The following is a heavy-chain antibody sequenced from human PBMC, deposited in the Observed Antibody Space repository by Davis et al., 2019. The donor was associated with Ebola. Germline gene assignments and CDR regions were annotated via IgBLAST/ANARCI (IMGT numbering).Heavy chain of an antibody. Sequence: GESLKISCAASGFTFSSYAMSWVRQAPGKGLEWVSAISGSGGSTYYADSVKGRFTISRDNSKNTLYLQMNSLRAEDTAVYYCAKRSMGIAVSWGQGTLVTVSS. CDR3: AKRSMGIAVS. CDR1: GFTFSSYA. CDR2: ISGSGGST. V-gene: IGHV3-23*01. J-gene: IGHJ5*02. D-gene: IGHD6-19*01.